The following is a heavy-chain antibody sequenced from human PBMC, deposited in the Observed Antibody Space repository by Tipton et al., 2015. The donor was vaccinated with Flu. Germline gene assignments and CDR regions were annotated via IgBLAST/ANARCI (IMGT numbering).Heavy chain of an antibody. J-gene: IGHJ3*02. CDR2: INPNSGGT. Sequence: QLVQSGAEVKKPGASVKVSCKASGYTFTGYYMHWVRQAPGQGLEWMGWINPNSGGTNYAQKFQGRVTMTRDTSISTAYMELSRLRSDDAAVYYCARYRWNMIENPNVAFGIWGQGTMVTVSS. D-gene: IGHD3-22*01. CDR3: ARYRWNMIENPNVAFGI. CDR1: GYTFTGYY. V-gene: IGHV1-2*02.